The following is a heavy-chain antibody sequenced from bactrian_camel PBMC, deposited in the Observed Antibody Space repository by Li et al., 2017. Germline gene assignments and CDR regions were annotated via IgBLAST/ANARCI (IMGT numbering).Heavy chain of an antibody. V-gene: IGHV3S40*01. CDR2: VYNGGGGGGTS. D-gene: IGHD8*01. CDR1: GMTFTYFC. CDR3: ANLYFRSLEARHVRI. Sequence: VQLVESGGGSVQAGGSLNLSCAASGMTFTYFCMGWFRRHPGNASESVAGVYNGGGGGGTSYYADSVKGRFTISRDNAKNTVYLQMDSLKPEDSGVYYCANLYFRSLEARHVRIWGQGTQVTVS. J-gene: IGHJ4*01.